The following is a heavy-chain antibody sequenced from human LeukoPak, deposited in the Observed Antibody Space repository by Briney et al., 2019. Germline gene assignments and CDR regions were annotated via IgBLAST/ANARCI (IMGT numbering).Heavy chain of an antibody. CDR3: ARVEVVPAAKFDY. CDR1: GCTFTGYY. J-gene: IGHJ4*02. D-gene: IGHD2-2*01. CDR2: INPNSGGT. V-gene: IGHV1-2*02. Sequence: VSVKVSCKASGCTFTGYYMHWVRQAPGQGLEWMGWINPNSGGTNYAQKFQGRVTMTRDTSISTAYMELSRLRSDDTAVYYCARVEVVPAAKFDYWGQGTLVTVSS.